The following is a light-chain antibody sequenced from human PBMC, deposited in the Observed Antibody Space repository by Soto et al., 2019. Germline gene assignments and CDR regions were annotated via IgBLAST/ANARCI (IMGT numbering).Light chain of an antibody. CDR2: EVS. J-gene: IGLJ1*01. Sequence: QSVLTQPPSASGSPGQSVTISCTGTSSDVGDYDFVSWYQQHPGKAPKLMIYEVSKRPSGVPDRFSGSKSGNTASLTVSGLQAEDVADYYCSSYAGSNFYVFGTGTKVTVL. V-gene: IGLV2-8*01. CDR3: SSYAGSNFYV. CDR1: SSDVGDYDF.